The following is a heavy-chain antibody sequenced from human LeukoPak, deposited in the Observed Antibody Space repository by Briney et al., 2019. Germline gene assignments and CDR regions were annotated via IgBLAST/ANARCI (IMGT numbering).Heavy chain of an antibody. CDR2: INHSGST. D-gene: IGHD3-3*01. CDR1: GGSFSGYY. CDR3: ASTYYDFWSGLH. J-gene: IGHJ4*02. V-gene: IGHV4-34*01. Sequence: SETLSLTCAVYGGSFSGYYWSWIRQPPGKGLEWIGEINHSGSTNYNPSPKSRVTISVDTSKNQFSLKLSSVTAADTAVYYCASTYYDFWSGLHWGQGTLVTVSS.